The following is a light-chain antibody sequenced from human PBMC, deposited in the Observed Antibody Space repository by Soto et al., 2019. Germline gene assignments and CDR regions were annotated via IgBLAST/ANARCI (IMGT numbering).Light chain of an antibody. Sequence: AIRMTQSPSSFSASTGDRVTITCRASQGISSYLAWYQQKPGKAPKLLIYAASTLQSGVPSRFSGSGSGTDFTLTISCLQSEDFATYYCQQYYSYPFTLGPGTKVD. CDR3: QQYYSYPFT. V-gene: IGKV1-8*01. J-gene: IGKJ3*01. CDR2: AAS. CDR1: QGISSY.